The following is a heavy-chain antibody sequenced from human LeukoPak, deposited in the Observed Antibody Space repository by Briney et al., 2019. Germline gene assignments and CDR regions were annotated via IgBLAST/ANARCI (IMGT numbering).Heavy chain of an antibody. CDR3: ASYSRSSGWYGVYEYFQH. CDR1: GFTFSSYA. D-gene: IGHD6-19*01. CDR2: ISYDGSNK. J-gene: IGHJ1*01. Sequence: GGSLRLSCAASGFTFSSYAMHWVRQAPGKGLEWVAVISYDGSNKYYADSVKGRFTISRENSKNTLYLQMNSLRAEDTAVYYCASYSRSSGWYGVYEYFQHWGQGTLVTVSS. V-gene: IGHV3-30*04.